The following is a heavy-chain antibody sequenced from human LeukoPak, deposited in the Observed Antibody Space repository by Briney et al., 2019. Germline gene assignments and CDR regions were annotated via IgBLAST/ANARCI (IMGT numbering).Heavy chain of an antibody. CDR2: INHSGST. D-gene: IGHD6-13*01. V-gene: IGHV4-34*01. CDR1: GGSFSGYY. Sequence: PSETLSLTCVVYGGSFSGYYWSWIRQPPGKWLEWIGEINHSGSTNYNPSLKSRVTISVDTSKNQFSLKLSPVTAADTAVYYCARAAAAGNWFDPWGQGTLVTVSS. CDR3: ARAAAAGNWFDP. J-gene: IGHJ5*02.